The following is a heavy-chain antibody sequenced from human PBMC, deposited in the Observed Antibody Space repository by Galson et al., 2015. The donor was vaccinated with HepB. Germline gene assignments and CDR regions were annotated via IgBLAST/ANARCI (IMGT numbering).Heavy chain of an antibody. J-gene: IGHJ4*02. D-gene: IGHD5-12*01. V-gene: IGHV1-69*04. CDR3: ARERGFGGYDFYFDL. CDR2: FIPMLNVA. Sequence: SVKVSCKAPGGAFSSYTISWVRQAPGQGLEWMGRFIPMLNVANYAQKFQGRVTVTADKSTTTSHMELSSLTSEDTAVYYCARERGFGGYDFYFDLWGQGTLVTVSS. CDR1: GGAFSSYT.